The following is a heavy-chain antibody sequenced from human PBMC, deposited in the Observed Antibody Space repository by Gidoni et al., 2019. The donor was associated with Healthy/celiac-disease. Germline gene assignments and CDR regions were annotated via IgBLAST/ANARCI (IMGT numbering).Heavy chain of an antibody. CDR1: GFTFSSYS. J-gene: IGHJ5*02. V-gene: IGHV3-48*02. Sequence: EVQLVESGGGLVQPGGSLRLSCAASGFTFSSYSMNWVRQAPGKGLEWVSYISSSSSTIYYADSVKGRFTISRDNAKNSLYLQMNSLRDEDTAVYYCARDGVVPAAIPNHPFDPWGQGTLVTVSS. D-gene: IGHD2-2*02. CDR3: ARDGVVPAAIPNHPFDP. CDR2: ISSSSSTI.